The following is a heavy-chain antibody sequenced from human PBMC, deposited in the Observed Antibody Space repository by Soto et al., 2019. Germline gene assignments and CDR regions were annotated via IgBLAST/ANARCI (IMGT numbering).Heavy chain of an antibody. D-gene: IGHD2-21*02. V-gene: IGHV4-34*01. CDR1: GGSFSGYY. Sequence: QVQLQQWGAGLLKPSETLSLTCAVYGGSFSGYYWSWIRQPPGKGLEWIGEINHSGSTNYNPSLKSRVTISVDTSKNQFSLKLSSVTVADTAVYYCAKDPTLWGVVTVFDYWGQGTLVTVSS. CDR3: AKDPTLWGVVTVFDY. CDR2: INHSGST. J-gene: IGHJ4*02.